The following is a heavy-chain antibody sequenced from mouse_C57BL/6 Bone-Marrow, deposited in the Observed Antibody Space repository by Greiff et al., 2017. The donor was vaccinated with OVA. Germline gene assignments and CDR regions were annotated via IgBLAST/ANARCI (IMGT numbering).Heavy chain of an antibody. V-gene: IGHV3-6*01. CDR3: ARGYFDY. J-gene: IGHJ2*01. Sequence: EVKLVESGPGLVKPSQSLSLTCSVTGYSITSGYYWNWLRQFPGNKLEWMGYISYDGSNNYNPSLKNRISITRDTSKNQFFLKLNSVTTEDTATYYCARGYFDYWGQGTTLTVSS. CDR1: GYSITSGYY. CDR2: ISYDGSN.